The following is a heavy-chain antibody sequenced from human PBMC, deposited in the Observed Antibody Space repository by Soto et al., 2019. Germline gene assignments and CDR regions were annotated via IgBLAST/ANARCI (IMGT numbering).Heavy chain of an antibody. V-gene: IGHV4-34*01. CDR3: AREPWVVKGAFDI. CDR2: INHSGST. Sequence: LSLTCAVYGGSFSGYYWSWIRQPPGKGLEWIGEINHSGSTNYNPSLKSRVTISVDTSKNQFSLKLSSVTAADTAVYYCAREPWVVKGAFDIWGQGTMVTVSS. D-gene: IGHD2-15*01. CDR1: GGSFSGYY. J-gene: IGHJ3*02.